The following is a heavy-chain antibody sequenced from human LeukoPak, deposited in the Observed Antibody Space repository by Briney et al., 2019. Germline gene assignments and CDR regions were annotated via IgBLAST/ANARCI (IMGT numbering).Heavy chain of an antibody. Sequence: PGGSLRLSCAASGFTFSSYWMSWVRQTPGKGLEWVGIMSNSGENTFYGEAVKGRFTISRDNSQNTLYLRMNSLRAEDTAVYYCAKGGASVTRYVDYWGQGTLVTVSS. V-gene: IGHV3-30*18. CDR3: AKGGASVTRYVDY. CDR1: GFTFSSYW. CDR2: MSNSGENT. D-gene: IGHD4-17*01. J-gene: IGHJ4*02.